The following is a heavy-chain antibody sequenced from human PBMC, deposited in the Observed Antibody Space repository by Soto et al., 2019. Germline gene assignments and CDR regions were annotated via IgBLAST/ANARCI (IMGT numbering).Heavy chain of an antibody. CDR1: GFTFSDYY. J-gene: IGHJ6*02. V-gene: IGHV3-11*06. CDR2: ISSSSSYT. Sequence: GGSLRLSCAASGFTFSDYYMSWIRQAQGKGLEWVSYISSSSSYTNYADSVKGRFTISRDNAKNSLYLQMNSLRAEDTAVYYCAREVVVVPAAIQNYCYGMDVWGQGTTVTVSS. CDR3: AREVVVVPAAIQNYCYGMDV. D-gene: IGHD2-2*01.